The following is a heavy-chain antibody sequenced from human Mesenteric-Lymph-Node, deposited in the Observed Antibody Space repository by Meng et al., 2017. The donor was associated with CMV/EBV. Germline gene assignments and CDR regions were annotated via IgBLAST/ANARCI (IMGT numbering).Heavy chain of an antibody. J-gene: IGHJ6*02. CDR2: ISSSSSYI. CDR1: GFTFSSYS. V-gene: IGHV3-21*01. Sequence: GGSLRLSCAASGFTFSSYSMNWVRQAPGKGLEWVSSISSSSSYIYYADSVKGRFTISRDNAKNSLHLQMNSLRAEDTAVYYCARVAYSGYHYGLDVWGQGTTVTVSS. D-gene: IGHD6-13*01. CDR3: ARVAYSGYHYGLDV.